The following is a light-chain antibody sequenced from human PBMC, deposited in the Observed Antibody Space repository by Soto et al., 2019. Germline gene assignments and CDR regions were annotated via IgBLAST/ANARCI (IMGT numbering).Light chain of an antibody. CDR2: KGS. CDR1: QRISSR. Sequence: DIQMIQSPSTLSASVGDSVPITCRASQRISSRLAWYPQKPGTAPKLLIYKGSSLESGVPSSFSGTGSGTEFTLTISSLQPDEFATYYYQQYKSYWTFGQGTKVDIK. V-gene: IGKV1-5*03. J-gene: IGKJ1*01. CDR3: QQYKSYWT.